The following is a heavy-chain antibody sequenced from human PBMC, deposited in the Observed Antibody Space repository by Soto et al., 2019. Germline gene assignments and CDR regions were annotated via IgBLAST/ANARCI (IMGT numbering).Heavy chain of an antibody. CDR2: IIPIPGTA. CDR3: ARSQGSSTSLEIYYYYYYGMDV. CDR1: GGTFSSYA. Sequence: QVQLVQSGAEVKKPGSSVKVSCKASGGTFSSYAISWVRQAPGQGLEWMGGIIPIPGTANYAQKFQGRGRISAAESTSTAHMERSSLRSEDTAVYYCARSQGSSTSLEIYYYYYYGMDVWGQGTTVTVSS. J-gene: IGHJ6*02. V-gene: IGHV1-69*01. D-gene: IGHD2-2*01.